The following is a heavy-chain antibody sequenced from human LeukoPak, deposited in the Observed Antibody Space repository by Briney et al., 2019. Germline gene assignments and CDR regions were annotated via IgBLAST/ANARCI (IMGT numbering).Heavy chain of an antibody. V-gene: IGHV3-73*01. D-gene: IGHD1-1*01. CDR2: IRSKANSYAT. J-gene: IGHJ4*02. CDR1: GFTFSGSA. CDR3: TRRNDGGYAY. Sequence: PGGSLRLSCAASGFTFSGSAMHWVRQAPGKGLEWVGRIRSKANSYATAYAASVKGRFTISRDDSKNTAYLQMNSLKTEDTAVYYCTRRNDGGYAYWGQGTLVTVSS.